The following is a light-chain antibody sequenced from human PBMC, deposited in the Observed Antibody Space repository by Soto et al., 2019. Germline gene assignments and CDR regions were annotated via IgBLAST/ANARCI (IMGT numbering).Light chain of an antibody. J-gene: IGKJ1*01. Sequence: EFVLTHSPGTLSLSPGERATLSCRASQTVRNNYLAWYQQKPGQAPRLLIYDASSRATGIPDRFSGGGSGTAFTLIIRRREPEDFAVYDCQQYNDWPLTFGQGTKVDIK. V-gene: IGKV3-20*01. CDR2: DAS. CDR1: QTVRNNY. CDR3: QQYNDWPLT.